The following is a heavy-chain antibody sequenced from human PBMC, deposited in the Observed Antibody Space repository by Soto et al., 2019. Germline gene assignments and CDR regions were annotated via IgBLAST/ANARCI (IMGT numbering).Heavy chain of an antibody. CDR2: IYYSGST. D-gene: IGHD5-12*01. Sequence: QVQLQESGPGLVKPSEILSLTCTVSGGSVSSGSYYWSWIRQPPGKGLEWIGYIYYSGSTNYNPSLKGRVTISVDTSKNQFSLKLSSVTAADTAVYYCARASLGDGYRNDAFDIWGQGTMVTVSS. J-gene: IGHJ3*02. CDR3: ARASLGDGYRNDAFDI. CDR1: GGSVSSGSYY. V-gene: IGHV4-61*01.